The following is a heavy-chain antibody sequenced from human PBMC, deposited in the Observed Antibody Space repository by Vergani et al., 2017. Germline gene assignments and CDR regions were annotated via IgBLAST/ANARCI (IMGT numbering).Heavy chain of an antibody. CDR2: TWYDGNNK. CDR1: GFTFNQYV. CDR3: ARDLRLLYNRFDP. V-gene: IGHV3-33*01. D-gene: IGHD1-14*01. J-gene: IGHJ5*02. Sequence: QVQLVESGGGVVQPGRSLRLSCVASGFTFNQYVMHWVRQAPGKGLEWVAVTWYDGNNKQYADSVKGRFTISRDNSKSTMYLQMNSLRDEDTGVYYCARDLRLLYNRFDPWGQGTLVTVSS.